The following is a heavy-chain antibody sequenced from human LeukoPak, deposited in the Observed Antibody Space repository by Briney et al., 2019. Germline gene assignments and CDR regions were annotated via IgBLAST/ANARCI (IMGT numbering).Heavy chain of an antibody. V-gene: IGHV4-39*01. CDR3: ARRQASYGSGSYGHDY. J-gene: IGHJ4*02. CDR2: IYYSGST. D-gene: IGHD3-10*01. CDR1: GGSISSSSYY. Sequence: SETLSLTCTVSGGSISSSSYYWGWIRQPPGKGLEWIGSIYYSGSTYYNPSLKSRVTISVDTPKNQFSLKLSSVTAADTAVYYCARRQASYGSGSYGHDYWGQGTLVTVSS.